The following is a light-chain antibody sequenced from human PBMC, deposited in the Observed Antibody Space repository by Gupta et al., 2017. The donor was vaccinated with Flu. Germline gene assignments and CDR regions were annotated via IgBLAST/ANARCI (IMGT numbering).Light chain of an antibody. J-gene: IGKJ5*01. CDR2: GAS. CDR3: QQNYNWAPIT. V-gene: IGKV3-15*01. Sequence: EIVMTQSPATLSVSPGERATLSCRASQSVSSNLAWYKQKPGQAPRLLIYGASTRATGIPARLSGTGCRKKFTLTISSRQSEDFAVYYCQQNYNWAPITFGPGTQVEIK. CDR1: QSVSSN.